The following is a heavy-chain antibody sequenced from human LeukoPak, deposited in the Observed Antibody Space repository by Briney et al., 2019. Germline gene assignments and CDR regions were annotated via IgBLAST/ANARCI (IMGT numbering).Heavy chain of an antibody. CDR2: IRFDGTNN. CDR3: ARDRHGDYADY. CDR1: GFIFSDYG. V-gene: IGHV3-30*02. D-gene: IGHD4-17*01. Sequence: PGGSLRLSCGVSGFIFSDYGMHWVRQAPGKGLEWVASIRFDGTNNNYADSVKGRFTISRDNSKNTLYLQMNSLRAEDTAVYYCARDRHGDYADYWGQGTLVTVSS. J-gene: IGHJ4*02.